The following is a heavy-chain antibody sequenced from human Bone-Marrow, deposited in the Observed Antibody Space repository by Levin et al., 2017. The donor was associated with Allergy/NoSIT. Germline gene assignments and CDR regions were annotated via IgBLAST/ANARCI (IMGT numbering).Heavy chain of an antibody. CDR2: FDPEDGET. Sequence: GASVKVSCKVSGYTLTEFSMHWVRQAPGQGLEWMGGFDPEDGETIYAQKFQGRVTMTEDTSTDTASMELSSLRSEDTAMYYCATAPAPGLEKYYDTSGLGDWGQGTLVTVSS. CDR3: ATAPAPGLEKYYDTSGLGD. D-gene: IGHD3-22*01. J-gene: IGHJ4*02. V-gene: IGHV1-24*01. CDR1: GYTLTEFS.